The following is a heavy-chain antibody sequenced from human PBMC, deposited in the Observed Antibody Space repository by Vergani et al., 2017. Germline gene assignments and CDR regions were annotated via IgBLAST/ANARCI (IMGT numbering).Heavy chain of an antibody. CDR1: GFTFSSYG. CDR3: ADDYGDY. V-gene: IGHV3-7*01. J-gene: IGHJ4*02. Sequence: EVQLVESGGVVVQPGGSLRLSCAASGFTFSSYGMHWVRQAPGKGLEWVANIKQDGSEKYYVDSVKGRFTISRDNAKNSLYLQMNSLRAEDTAVYYCADDYGDYWGQGTLVTVSS. CDR2: IKQDGSEK.